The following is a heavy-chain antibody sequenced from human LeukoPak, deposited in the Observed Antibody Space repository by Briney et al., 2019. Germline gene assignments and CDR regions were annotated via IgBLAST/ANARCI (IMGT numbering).Heavy chain of an antibody. J-gene: IGHJ5*02. D-gene: IGHD3-9*01. CDR3: ARPQRDFDILTGYSNNWFDP. Sequence: ASVKVSCKASGYTFTSYDINWVRQATGQGLEWMGWMNPNSGNTGYAQKFQGRVTMTRNTSISTAYMELSSLRSEDTAVYCCARPQRDFDILTGYSNNWFDPWGQGTLVTVSS. V-gene: IGHV1-8*01. CDR2: MNPNSGNT. CDR1: GYTFTSYD.